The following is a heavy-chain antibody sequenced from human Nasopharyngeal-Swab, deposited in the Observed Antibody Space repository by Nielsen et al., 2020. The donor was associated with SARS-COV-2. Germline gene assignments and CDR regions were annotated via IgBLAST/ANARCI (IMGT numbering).Heavy chain of an antibody. Sequence: GGSLRLSCAASGFTFKNYAMNWVRQAPGKGLEWVSAISRTYSTYYADSVRGRFTVSRDNSKNTLYLQMSSLRAEDTAVYYCAKGTGMTYRAIDYWGQGTLVTASS. J-gene: IGHJ4*02. CDR3: AKGTGMTYRAIDY. CDR1: GFTFKNYA. CDR2: ISRTYST. V-gene: IGHV3-23*01. D-gene: IGHD1-14*01.